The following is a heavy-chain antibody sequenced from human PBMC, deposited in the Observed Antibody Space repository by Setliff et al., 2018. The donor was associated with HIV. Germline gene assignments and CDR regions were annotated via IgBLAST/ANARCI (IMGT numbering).Heavy chain of an antibody. J-gene: IGHJ5*01. CDR1: GFTFSDVW. CDR2: IKSKTDGGAT. Sequence: PGGSLRLSCAASGFTFSDVWVNWVRQAPGRGLEWVGHIKSKTDGGATDYAGPVKGGFSISRDDSKKTLYLQMDSLKTEDTAMYYCVTVRTISGFKCLDSWGQGTLVTVSS. V-gene: IGHV3-15*01. CDR3: VTVRTISGFKCLDS.